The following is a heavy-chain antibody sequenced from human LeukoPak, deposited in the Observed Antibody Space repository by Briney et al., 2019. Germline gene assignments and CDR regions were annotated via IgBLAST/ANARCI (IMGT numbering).Heavy chain of an antibody. J-gene: IGHJ4*02. D-gene: IGHD2-2*01. CDR3: VSFYETY. CDR2: INSDGSWT. V-gene: IGHV3-74*01. Sequence: GGSLRLSCAASGNYWMHWVRQAPGKGLVWVSHINSDGSWTSYADSVKGRFTISKGNAKNTVYLQMNNLRAEDTAVYYCVSFYETYWGRGTLVTVSS. CDR1: GNYW.